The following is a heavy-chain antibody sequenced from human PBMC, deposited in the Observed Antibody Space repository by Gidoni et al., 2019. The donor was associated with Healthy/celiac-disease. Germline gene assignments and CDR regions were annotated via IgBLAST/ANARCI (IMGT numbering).Heavy chain of an antibody. CDR1: GYSFTSSW. Sequence: EVQLVQSGAEVKQPGESLKISCKGSGYSFTSSWIGWVRQMPGKGLEWMGIIYPGDSDTRYSPSFQGQVTISADKSISTAYLQWSSLKASDTAMYYCARTMRVDYYDSRSDAFDIWGQGTMVTVSS. CDR3: ARTMRVDYYDSRSDAFDI. J-gene: IGHJ3*02. D-gene: IGHD3-22*01. CDR2: IYPGDSDT. V-gene: IGHV5-51*01.